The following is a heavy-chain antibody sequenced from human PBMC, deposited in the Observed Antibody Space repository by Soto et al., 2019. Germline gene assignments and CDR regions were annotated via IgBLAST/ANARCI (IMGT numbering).Heavy chain of an antibody. J-gene: IGHJ6*02. CDR3: LLNRMSAYTPGRPKKKDYYYYGLNV. CDR1: GGTFSSHA. V-gene: IGHV1-69*01. CDR2: IIPIYGTT. Sequence: QVQLVQSGAEVKKPGSSVKVSCKASGGTFSSHAVSWLRQAPGPGLEWMGAIIPIYGTTNYAQKFQGRVTITADDFTTNAYMEVSSLKSEDTATYYCLLNRMSAYTPGRPKKKDYYYYGLNVWGHGTTVIVSS. D-gene: IGHD3-16*01.